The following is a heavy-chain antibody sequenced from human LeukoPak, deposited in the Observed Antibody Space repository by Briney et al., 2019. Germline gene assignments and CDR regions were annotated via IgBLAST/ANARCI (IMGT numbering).Heavy chain of an antibody. CDR1: GFTFSSYS. V-gene: IGHV3-21*01. Sequence: PGGSLRLSCAASGFTFSSYSMNWVRQAPGKGLEWVSSISSSSSYIYYADSVKGRFTISRDNAKNSLYLQMNSLRAEDTAVYYCARDPRRHRAAAGVLDPWGQGTLVTVSS. CDR3: ARDPRRHRAAAGVLDP. J-gene: IGHJ5*02. CDR2: ISSSSSYI. D-gene: IGHD6-13*01.